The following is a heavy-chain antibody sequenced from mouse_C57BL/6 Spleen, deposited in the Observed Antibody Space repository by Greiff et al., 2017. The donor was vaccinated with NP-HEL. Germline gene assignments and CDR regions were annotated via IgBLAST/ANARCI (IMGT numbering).Heavy chain of an antibody. CDR2: IYPRDGST. J-gene: IGHJ2*01. V-gene: IGHV1-78*01. D-gene: IGHD3-3*01. Sequence: QVQLQQSDAELVKPGASVKISCKASGYTFTDHTIHWMKQRPEQGLEWIGYIYPRDGSTKYNEKFKGKATLTADKSSSTAYVQLNSLTSEDSAVYCGARWSKGYYFDYWGQGTTLTVSS. CDR3: ARWSKGYYFDY. CDR1: GYTFTDHT.